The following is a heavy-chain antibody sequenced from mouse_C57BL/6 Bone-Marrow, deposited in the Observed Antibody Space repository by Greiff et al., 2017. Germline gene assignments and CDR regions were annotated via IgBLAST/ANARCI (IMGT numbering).Heavy chain of an antibody. J-gene: IGHJ1*03. CDR1: GFTFSSYG. CDR2: ISSGGSYT. Sequence: DVHLVESGGDLVKPGGSLKLSCAASGFTFSSYGMSWVRQTPDKRLEWVATISSGGSYTYYPDSVKGRFTISRDNAKNTLYLQMSSLKSEDTAMYYCARRMVTTPYWYFDVWGTGTTVTVSS. V-gene: IGHV5-6*01. D-gene: IGHD2-1*01. CDR3: ARRMVTTPYWYFDV.